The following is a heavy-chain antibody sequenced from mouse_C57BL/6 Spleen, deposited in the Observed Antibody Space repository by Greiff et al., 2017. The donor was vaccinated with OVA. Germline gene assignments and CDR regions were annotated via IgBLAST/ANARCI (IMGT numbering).Heavy chain of an antibody. Sequence: VQLQQPGAELVKPGASVKLSCKASGYTFTSYWMQWVKQRPGQGLEWIGEIDPSDSYTNYNQKFKGKATLTVDTSSSTAYMQLSSLTSEDSAVYYCARDPYDYEGFAYWGQGTLVTVSA. CDR2: IDPSDSYT. CDR3: ARDPYDYEGFAY. CDR1: GYTFTSYW. D-gene: IGHD2-4*01. J-gene: IGHJ3*01. V-gene: IGHV1-50*01.